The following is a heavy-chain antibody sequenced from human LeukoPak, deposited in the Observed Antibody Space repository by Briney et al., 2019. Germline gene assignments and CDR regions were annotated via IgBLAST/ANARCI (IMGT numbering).Heavy chain of an antibody. J-gene: IGHJ4*02. CDR3: ARVDYLYGGSIDY. V-gene: IGHV3-48*01. D-gene: IGHD4/OR15-4a*01. CDR2: ISSSNSAI. Sequence: GGSLRLSCAASGFTFSIYSMNWVRQAPGKGLEWVPYISSSNSAIYYADSVKGRFTISRDNANNSLYLQMNSLRAEDAAVYYCARVDYLYGGSIDYWGQGTLVTVSS. CDR1: GFTFSIYS.